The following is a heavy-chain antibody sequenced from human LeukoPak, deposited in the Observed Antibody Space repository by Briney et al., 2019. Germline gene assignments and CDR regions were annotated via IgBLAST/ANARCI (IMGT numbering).Heavy chain of an antibody. CDR1: GFTISGYG. V-gene: IGHV3-21*01. D-gene: IGHD3-9*01. CDR3: ARDHYNILTGYFSY. CDR2: INPSSNYI. Sequence: GGSLRLSCAASGFTISGYGMHWVRQAPGKGLEWVSSINPSSNYIYYSDSVKRRFTVSRDNAKNSLFLQMNSLRAEDTAVYYCARDHYNILTGYFSYWGQGTLVAVSS. J-gene: IGHJ4*02.